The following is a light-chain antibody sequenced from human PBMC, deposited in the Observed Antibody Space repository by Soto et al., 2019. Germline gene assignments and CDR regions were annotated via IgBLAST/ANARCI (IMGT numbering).Light chain of an antibody. J-gene: IGKJ5*01. Sequence: EIVLTQSPGTLSLSPGERATLSCRASQTITSSYLTWYQQKPGQAPRLLIYGSSSRATGIPDRFSGSGSGTDFTLTISRLEPEDFAVYYCQQYGSSPITFGQGTRLEIK. CDR3: QQYGSSPIT. CDR2: GSS. V-gene: IGKV3-20*01. CDR1: QTITSSY.